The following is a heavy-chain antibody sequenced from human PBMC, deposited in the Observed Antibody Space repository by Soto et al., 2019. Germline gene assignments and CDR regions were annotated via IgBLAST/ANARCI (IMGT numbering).Heavy chain of an antibody. CDR2: VYPGDSQT. V-gene: IGHV5-51*01. Sequence: LKISCKASGYTFTDAWIGWVRQMPGKGLEWMGIVYPGDSQTKYNPSFQGQITISADKSITTAYLQWTSLKASDSAMYYCARQKGYWGQGTLVTVSS. J-gene: IGHJ4*02. CDR1: GYTFTDAW. CDR3: ARQKGY.